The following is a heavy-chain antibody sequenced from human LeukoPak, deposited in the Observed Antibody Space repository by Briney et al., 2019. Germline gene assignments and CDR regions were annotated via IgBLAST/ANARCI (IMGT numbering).Heavy chain of an antibody. Sequence: KTSETLSLTCAVSGYSISSGYYWGWIRQPPGKGLEWIGSIYHSGSTYYNPSLKSRVTISVDTSKNQFSLKLSSVTAADTAVYYCARNYDILTGYYHNWFDPWGQGTLVTVSS. CDR1: GYSISSGYY. CDR3: ARNYDILTGYYHNWFDP. CDR2: IYHSGST. D-gene: IGHD3-9*01. V-gene: IGHV4-38-2*01. J-gene: IGHJ5*02.